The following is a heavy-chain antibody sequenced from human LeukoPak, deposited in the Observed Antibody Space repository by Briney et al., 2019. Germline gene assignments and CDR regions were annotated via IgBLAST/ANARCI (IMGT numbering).Heavy chain of an antibody. CDR1: GLTFSSHW. V-gene: IGHV3-74*01. Sequence: PGGSLRLSCAASGLTFSSHWMHWVRQAPGKGLVWVSRITNDGSSTTYADSVKGRFTISRDNAKNMLYLQVNSLRAEDTAVYYCATSAHIEVGTAPPPDYWGQGTLVTVTS. CDR2: ITNDGSST. D-gene: IGHD2-21*02. CDR3: ATSAHIEVGTAPPPDY. J-gene: IGHJ4*02.